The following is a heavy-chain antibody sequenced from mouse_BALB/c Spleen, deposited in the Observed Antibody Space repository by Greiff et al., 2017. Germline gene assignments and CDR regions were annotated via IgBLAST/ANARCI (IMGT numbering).Heavy chain of an antibody. CDR1: GYTFTSYD. D-gene: IGHD2-14*01. CDR2: IYPGDGST. CDR3: ARDRSRGAMDY. Sequence: CGPELVKPGALVKISCKASGYTFTSYDINWVKQRPGQGLEWIGWIYPGDGSTKYNEKFKGKATLTADKSSSTAYMQLSSLTSENSAVYFCARDRSRGAMDYWGQGTSVTVSS. J-gene: IGHJ4*01. V-gene: IGHV1S33*01.